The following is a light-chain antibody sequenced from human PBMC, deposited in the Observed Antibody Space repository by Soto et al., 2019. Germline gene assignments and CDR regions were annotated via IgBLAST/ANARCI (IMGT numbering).Light chain of an antibody. Sequence: QSVLTQPPSVSGAPGQRVTISCTGSSSNIGAGYDVQWYQQLPGTAPKLLIYGNSNRPSGVPDRFSGSKSGTSATLAITGLQAGDEAYYNCQSYDSSLSGSVFGGGTKLTFL. CDR2: GNS. CDR3: QSYDSSLSGSV. J-gene: IGLJ3*02. CDR1: SSNIGAGYD. V-gene: IGLV1-40*01.